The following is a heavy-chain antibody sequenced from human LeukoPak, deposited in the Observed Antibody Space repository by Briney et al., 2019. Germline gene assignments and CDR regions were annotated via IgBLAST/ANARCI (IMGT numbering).Heavy chain of an antibody. CDR1: GYTFTGYY. CDR3: ARVDILTGSDASDF. J-gene: IGHJ3*01. D-gene: IGHD3-9*01. V-gene: IGHV1-2*02. Sequence: ASVKVSCKASGYTFTGYYMHWVRQAPGQGLEWMGWINPNIGDTNYAQKFQGRVTMTRDTSISTAYMELSRLRSDDTAVCYCARVDILTGSDASDFWGQGTMVTVSS. CDR2: INPNIGDT.